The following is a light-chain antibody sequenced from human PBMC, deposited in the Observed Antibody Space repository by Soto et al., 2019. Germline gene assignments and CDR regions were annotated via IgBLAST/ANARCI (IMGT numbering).Light chain of an antibody. CDR1: QSVSRSF. Sequence: EIVLTQSPGTLSLSPGERATLSCRASQSVSRSFLAWNQPKPGQAPRLLIHGASSRATGIPDRFSGSWSGRDFTLTISALEPEDVAVYYCQQYGSSPLTFGGGTKVEMK. J-gene: IGKJ4*01. V-gene: IGKV3-20*01. CDR3: QQYGSSPLT. CDR2: GAS.